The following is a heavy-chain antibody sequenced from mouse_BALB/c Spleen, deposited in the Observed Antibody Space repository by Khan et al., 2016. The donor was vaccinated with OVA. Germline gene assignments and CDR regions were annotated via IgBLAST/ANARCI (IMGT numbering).Heavy chain of an antibody. J-gene: IGHJ3*01. Sequence: EVKLVESGGGLVQPGGSRKLSCAASGFTFSSFGMHWFRQAPEKGLEWVAYISSGSSTIYYADTVKGRFTISRDNPKNTLFLQMTSLRSEDTAMYYCVRDYYGSSYMTYWGQGTLVTVSA. CDR2: ISSGSSTI. CDR3: VRDYYGSSYMTY. V-gene: IGHV5-17*02. CDR1: GFTFSSFG. D-gene: IGHD1-1*01.